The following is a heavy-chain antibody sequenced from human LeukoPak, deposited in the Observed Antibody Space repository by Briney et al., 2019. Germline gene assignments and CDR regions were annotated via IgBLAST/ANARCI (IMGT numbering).Heavy chain of an antibody. V-gene: IGHV4-59*01. CDR2: TYYSGST. Sequence: PETLSLTCTVSGGSISSYYWSWIRQPPGKGLEWIGYTYYSGSTNYNPSLKSRVTISVDTSKNRFSLKLSSVTAADTAVYYCARYGREYQLLYDYYYYGMDVWGQGTTVTVSS. D-gene: IGHD2-2*02. CDR3: ARYGREYQLLYDYYYYGMDV. J-gene: IGHJ6*02. CDR1: GGSISSYY.